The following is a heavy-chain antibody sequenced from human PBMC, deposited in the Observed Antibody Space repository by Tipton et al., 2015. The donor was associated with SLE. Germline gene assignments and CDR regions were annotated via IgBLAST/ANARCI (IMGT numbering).Heavy chain of an antibody. CDR3: ARPPGIAACDPFAY. J-gene: IGHJ4*02. CDR2: IKQDGSEK. Sequence: SLRLSCAASGFTFSSYWMSWVRQAPGKGLEWVANIKQDGSEKYYVDSVKGRFTISRDNAKNSLYLQMNSLTAEQTAVYYCARPPGIAACDPFAYLGQGTLVTVSS. D-gene: IGHD6-13*01. V-gene: IGHV3-7*01. CDR1: GFTFSSYW.